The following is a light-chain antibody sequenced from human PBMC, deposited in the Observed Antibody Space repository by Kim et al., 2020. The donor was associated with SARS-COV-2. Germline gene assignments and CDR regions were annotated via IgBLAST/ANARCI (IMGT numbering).Light chain of an antibody. CDR1: NIGSKS. CDR2: YDS. Sequence: SYELTQPPSVSVAPGKTARITCGGNNIGSKSEHWYQQKPGQAPVLVIYYDSDRPSGIPERFSGSNSGNTATLTISRVEAGDEADYYCQAWDSSSDHRVFGGGTQLTVL. CDR3: QAWDSSSDHRV. V-gene: IGLV3-21*04. J-gene: IGLJ3*02.